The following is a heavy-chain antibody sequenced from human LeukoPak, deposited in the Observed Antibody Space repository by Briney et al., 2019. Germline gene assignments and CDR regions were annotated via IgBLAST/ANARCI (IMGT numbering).Heavy chain of an antibody. CDR1: RGTFSSYA. Sequence: GSSGKVSCKASRGTFSSYAISWVRQAPGQGLEWRGGIIPIFVTANYEQKLHRRITITTDESTSTAYMELTSLRSEDTPVSYCASISVSTYYDFWSGSGFDNWFDPWGQGTLVTVSS. J-gene: IGHJ5*02. V-gene: IGHV1-69*05. CDR3: ASISVSTYYDFWSGSGFDNWFDP. CDR2: IIPIFVTA. D-gene: IGHD3-3*01.